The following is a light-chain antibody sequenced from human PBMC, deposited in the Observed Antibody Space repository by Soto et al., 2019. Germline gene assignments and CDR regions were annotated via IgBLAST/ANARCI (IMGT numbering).Light chain of an antibody. CDR2: EGS. Sequence: QSVLTQPPSASGSPGQSVTISCTGTSSDVGGYNLVSWYQQHPGKAPKLMIYEGSKRPSGVSNRFSGSKSGNTASLTISGLQAEDEADYYCCSYAGSSTYVFGTGTKVTV. CDR3: CSYAGSSTYV. CDR1: SSDVGGYNL. V-gene: IGLV2-23*01. J-gene: IGLJ1*01.